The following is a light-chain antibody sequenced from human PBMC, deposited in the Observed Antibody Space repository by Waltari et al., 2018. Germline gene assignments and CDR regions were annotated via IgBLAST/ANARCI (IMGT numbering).Light chain of an antibody. CDR2: EVT. Sequence: QSALTQPPSASGSPGQSITISCTGISTDVAGYDPVFWYQQHPGKAPKLLISEVTKRPSGVPDRFSGSKSDNTASLAVSGLQAEDEADYYCSSYAGGSSLMFGGGTKLTVL. CDR3: SSYAGGSSLM. J-gene: IGLJ3*02. V-gene: IGLV2-8*01. CDR1: STDVAGYDP.